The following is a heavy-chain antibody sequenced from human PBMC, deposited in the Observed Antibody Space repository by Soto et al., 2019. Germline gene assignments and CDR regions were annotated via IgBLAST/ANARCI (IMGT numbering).Heavy chain of an antibody. CDR3: AHTAFYGDLDS. D-gene: IGHD4-17*01. CDR2: IYWYDDK. CDR1: VFSLSTSGVG. Sequence: QITLKESGPTLVKPTQTLTLTCTFSVFSLSTSGVGVGWIRQPPGKALEWLGIIYWYDDKRYSLSPKSRLTITKDTSKNQLVLTMTNMDPVDTASYYCAHTAFYGDLDSWGQGTLVTVSS. V-gene: IGHV2-5*01. J-gene: IGHJ4*02.